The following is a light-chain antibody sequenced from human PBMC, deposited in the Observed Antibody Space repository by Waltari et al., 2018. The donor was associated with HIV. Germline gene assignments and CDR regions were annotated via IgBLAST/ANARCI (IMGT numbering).Light chain of an antibody. CDR2: RAS. Sequence: VLTQSPATLSVSPGESVTISCRASQSVYSRLSWYQQKPGQPPRLLIFRASTRATGVPVRFSGTGSGTEFTLTISSLQSEDFAVYYCQEDNDWPIWTFGQGTKVEIK. J-gene: IGKJ1*01. CDR1: QSVYSR. CDR3: QEDNDWPIWT. V-gene: IGKV3-15*01.